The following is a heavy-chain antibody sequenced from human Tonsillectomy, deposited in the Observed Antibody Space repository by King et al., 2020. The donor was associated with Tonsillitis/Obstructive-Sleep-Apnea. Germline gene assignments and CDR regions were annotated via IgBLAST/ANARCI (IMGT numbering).Heavy chain of an antibody. Sequence: VQLVESGGGVVQPGRSLRLSCAASGFTFSSYAMHWVRQAPGKGLEWVAVISYDGSNKYYADSVKGRFTISRDNSKNTLYLQMNSLRAEDTAVYYCARGLNSGYVNQNFDYWGQGTLVTVSS. CDR3: ARGLNSGYVNQNFDY. V-gene: IGHV3-30*01. CDR2: ISYDGSNK. J-gene: IGHJ4*02. D-gene: IGHD5-12*01. CDR1: GFTFSSYA.